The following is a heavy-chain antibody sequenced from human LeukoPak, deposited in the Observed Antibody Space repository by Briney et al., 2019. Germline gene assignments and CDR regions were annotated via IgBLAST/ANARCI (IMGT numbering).Heavy chain of an antibody. CDR2: ISSSSSYI. Sequence: GGSLRLSCAASGFTFSSYSMNWVRQAPGKGLEWVSSISSSSSYIYYADSVKGRFTISRDNSKNTLYLQMNSLRAEDTAVYYCAKGPRWYQLLNYYFDYWGQGTLVTVSS. CDR3: AKGPRWYQLLNYYFDY. J-gene: IGHJ4*02. D-gene: IGHD2-2*01. CDR1: GFTFSSYS. V-gene: IGHV3-21*04.